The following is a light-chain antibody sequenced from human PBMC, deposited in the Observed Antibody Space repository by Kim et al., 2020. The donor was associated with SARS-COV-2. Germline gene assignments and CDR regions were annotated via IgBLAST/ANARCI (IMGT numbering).Light chain of an antibody. CDR1: SSDVGAYDY. CDR2: DVN. CDR3: SSYTNSDTLV. V-gene: IGLV2-14*03. Sequence: GQSVAIACTGSSSDVGAYDYVSWYQQHPGKAPKLMIHDVNDRPSGVSNRFSGSKPGNTASLTISGLQAEDEADYYCSSYTNSDTLVFGGGTQLTVL. J-gene: IGLJ3*02.